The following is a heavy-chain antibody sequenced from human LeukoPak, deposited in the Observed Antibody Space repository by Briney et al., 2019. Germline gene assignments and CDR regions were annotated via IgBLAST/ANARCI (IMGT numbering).Heavy chain of an antibody. Sequence: PGGSLRLSCAASGFTVSSNYMSWVRRAPGKGLEWVSVIYSGGSTYYADSVKGRFTISRDNSKNTLYLQMNSLRAEDTAVYYCARESWFGELSNGMDVWGQGTTVTVSS. V-gene: IGHV3-66*01. CDR2: IYSGGST. CDR3: ARESWFGELSNGMDV. J-gene: IGHJ6*02. D-gene: IGHD3-10*01. CDR1: GFTVSSNY.